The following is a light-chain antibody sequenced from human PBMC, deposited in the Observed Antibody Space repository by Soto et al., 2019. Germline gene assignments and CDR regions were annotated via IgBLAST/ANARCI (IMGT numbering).Light chain of an antibody. Sequence: AVQMTQSPSSLSASVGDRVTITCRASQGIRNDLGWYQQKPGKAPKLLIYAASSLQSGVPSRVSGSGSGTDFTVTISSLQPEDFATYFCLQDWKYPLTFGGGTRVEVK. CDR2: AAS. J-gene: IGKJ4*01. CDR3: LQDWKYPLT. V-gene: IGKV1-6*02. CDR1: QGIRND.